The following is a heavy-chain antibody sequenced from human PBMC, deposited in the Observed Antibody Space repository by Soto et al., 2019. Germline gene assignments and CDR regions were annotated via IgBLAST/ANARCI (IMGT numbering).Heavy chain of an antibody. J-gene: IGHJ4*02. CDR2: ISGSGGST. CDR3: ANTPHYYDSSGD. Sequence: PGGSLRLSCAASGFTFSSYAMSWVRQAPGKGLEWVSAISGSGGSTYYADSGKGRFTISRDNSKNTLYLQMNSLRAEDTAVYYGANTPHYYDSSGDWGQGTLVTVSS. V-gene: IGHV3-23*01. D-gene: IGHD3-22*01. CDR1: GFTFSSYA.